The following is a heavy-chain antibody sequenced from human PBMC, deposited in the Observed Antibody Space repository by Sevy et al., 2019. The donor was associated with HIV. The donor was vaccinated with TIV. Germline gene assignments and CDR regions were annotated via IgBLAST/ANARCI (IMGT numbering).Heavy chain of an antibody. CDR3: AITKDYYDSSGCPFDY. V-gene: IGHV1-24*01. CDR1: GYTLSQVS. Sequence: ASVKVPCKVSGYTLSQVSMHWVRQVPGKGLEWMGSFDPEDGETIYAQKFQGRLTMTEDTSTDTAYMELSSLKSEDTAVFYCAITKDYYDSSGCPFDYWGQGILVTVSS. J-gene: IGHJ4*02. CDR2: FDPEDGET. D-gene: IGHD3-22*01.